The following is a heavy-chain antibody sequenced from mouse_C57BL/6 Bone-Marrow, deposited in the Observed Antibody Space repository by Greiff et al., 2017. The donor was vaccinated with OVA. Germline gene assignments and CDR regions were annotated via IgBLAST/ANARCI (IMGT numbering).Heavy chain of an antibody. CDR3: ARMGVYYGSSWWYFDV. CDR1: GYAFSSYW. J-gene: IGHJ1*03. Sequence: QVQLKQSGAELVKPGASVKISCKASGYAFSSYWMNWVKQRPGKGLEWIGQIYPGDGDTNYNGKFKGKATLTADKSSSTAYMQLSSLTSEASAVYFCARMGVYYGSSWWYFDVWGTGTTVTVSS. V-gene: IGHV1-80*01. D-gene: IGHD1-1*01. CDR2: IYPGDGDT.